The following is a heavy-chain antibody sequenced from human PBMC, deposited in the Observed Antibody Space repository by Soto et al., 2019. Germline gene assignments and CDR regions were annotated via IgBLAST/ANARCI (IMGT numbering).Heavy chain of an antibody. Sequence: QVQLVESGGGVVQPGRSLRLSCAVSGFTFSSHAMHWVRQAPGKGLEWVTLISSDGSNKYYADSVKGRFTTSRDNSKNTRYLQMNRLRVEDRAVYCCARDDGGGSECGLGYWGQGALVTVSS. J-gene: IGHJ4*02. D-gene: IGHD1-26*01. V-gene: IGHV3-30-3*01. CDR1: GFTFSSHA. CDR2: ISSDGSNK. CDR3: ARDDGGGSECGLGY.